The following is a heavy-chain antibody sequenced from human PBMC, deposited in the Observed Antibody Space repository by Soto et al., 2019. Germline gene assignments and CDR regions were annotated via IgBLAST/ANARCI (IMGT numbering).Heavy chain of an antibody. CDR2: IYYSGST. J-gene: IGHJ5*02. CDR3: ARDGGWFDP. D-gene: IGHD3-10*01. CDR1: GGSISSYY. V-gene: IGHV4-59*01. Sequence: SETLSLTCTVSGGSISSYYWSWIRQPPGKGLEWIGYIYYSGSTNYNPSLKSRVTISVDTSKNQFSLKLSSVTAADTAVYYCARDGGWFDPWGQGTLVTVSS.